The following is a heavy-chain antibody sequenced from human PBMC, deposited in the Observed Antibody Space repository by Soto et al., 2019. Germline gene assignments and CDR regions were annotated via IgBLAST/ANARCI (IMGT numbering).Heavy chain of an antibody. CDR1: GGSISSGGYS. CDR3: ASEWGYCPIRVRYSHWFDT. Sequence: PSETLSLTCAVSGGSISSGGYSWSWIRQPPGKGLEWIGYIYHSGSTYYNPSLKSRVTISVDRSKNQFSLKLSSVTAADTAVYYCASEWGYCPIRVRYSHWFDTWGQGTLVTVSA. J-gene: IGHJ5*02. CDR2: IYHSGST. V-gene: IGHV4-30-2*01. D-gene: IGHD2-8*01.